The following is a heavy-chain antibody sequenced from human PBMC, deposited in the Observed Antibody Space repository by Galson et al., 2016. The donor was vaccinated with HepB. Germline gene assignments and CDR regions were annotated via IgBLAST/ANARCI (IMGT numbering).Heavy chain of an antibody. Sequence: SLRLSCAASGFTFSSNVMHWVRQAPGKGLEWVAVISYDASNRYYADSVRGRFIISRDNSKNTLYLQMHSLRPEDTAVYYCARDLLAPAAGGYYFDYWGQGTLVTVSS. V-gene: IGHV3-30*04. CDR1: GFTFSSNV. J-gene: IGHJ4*02. D-gene: IGHD2-2*01. CDR2: ISYDASNR. CDR3: ARDLLAPAAGGYYFDY.